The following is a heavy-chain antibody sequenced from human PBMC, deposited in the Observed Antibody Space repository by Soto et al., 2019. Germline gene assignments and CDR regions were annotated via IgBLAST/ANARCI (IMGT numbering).Heavy chain of an antibody. Sequence: QLQLQESGPGLVKPSETLSLTCTVSSGSISSTIYSWDWIRQPPGKGLEWIGSIFYSGSTYYNPSLKSRVTLSVDTSKNQFSLPLTSVTAADTAVYYCARQCRGVTCHWFVPWGQGTLVTVSS. CDR1: SGSISSTIYS. V-gene: IGHV4-39*01. D-gene: IGHD2-15*01. CDR2: IFYSGST. J-gene: IGHJ5*02. CDR3: ARQCRGVTCHWFVP.